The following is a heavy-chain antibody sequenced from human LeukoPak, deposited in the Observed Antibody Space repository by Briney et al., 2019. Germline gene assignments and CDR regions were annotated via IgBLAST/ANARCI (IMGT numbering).Heavy chain of an antibody. D-gene: IGHD5-24*01. CDR1: GFTFSSYA. Sequence: GGSLRLSCAASGFTFSSYAMSWVRQAPGKGLELISAITGSGDSTYYAYYVNGRFTISRYNSKNTLYLQMNSLRAEDTAVYYCASPPYNAPTGVFYYYYGMDVWGQGTTVTVSS. CDR2: ITGSGDST. CDR3: ASPPYNAPTGVFYYYYGMDV. J-gene: IGHJ6*02. V-gene: IGHV3-23*01.